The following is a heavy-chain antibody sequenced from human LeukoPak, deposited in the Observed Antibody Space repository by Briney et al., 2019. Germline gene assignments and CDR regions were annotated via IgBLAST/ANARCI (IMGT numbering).Heavy chain of an antibody. V-gene: IGHV3-30*03. CDR1: GFTFSSYG. J-gene: IGHJ6*03. CDR2: ISYDGSNK. CDR3: AREYCSSTSCPQRPYYYYYYYMDV. Sequence: GRSLRLSCAASGFTFSSYGMHWVRQAPGKGLEWVAVISYDGSNKYYADSVKGRFTISRDNSKNTLHLEMNSLRAEDTAVYYCAREYCSSTSCPQRPYYYYYYYMDVWGKGTTVTVSS. D-gene: IGHD2-2*01.